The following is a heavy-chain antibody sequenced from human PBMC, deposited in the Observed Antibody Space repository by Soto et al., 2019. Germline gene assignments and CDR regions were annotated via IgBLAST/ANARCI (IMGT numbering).Heavy chain of an antibody. V-gene: IGHV1-18*01. J-gene: IGHJ4*02. CDR3: ARDAFYYGSGALKFDF. Sequence: ASVKVSCKASGYTFTSYGITWVRQAPGQGLEWMGWISPYNGNTKYAQELQDRVTMTTDTSTSTAYMELNSLRSEDTAVYYCARDAFYYGSGALKFDFWGQGTLVTVSS. D-gene: IGHD3-10*01. CDR1: GYTFTSYG. CDR2: ISPYNGNT.